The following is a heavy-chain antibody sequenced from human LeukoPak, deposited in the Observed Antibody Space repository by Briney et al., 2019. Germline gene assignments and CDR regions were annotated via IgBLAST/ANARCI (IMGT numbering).Heavy chain of an antibody. CDR2: ISYDGSNK. J-gene: IGHJ4*02. V-gene: IGHV3-30-3*01. CDR3: ARDRQGGNWGDFDF. Sequence: GGSLRLSCAASGFTFSSHAMHWVRQAPGKGLEWVALISYDGSNKHYADSVKSRFTISRDNSRNTLYLQMNSLRAEDTAVYYCARDRQGGNWGDFDFWGQGTLVTVSS. CDR1: GFTFSSHA. D-gene: IGHD3-16*01.